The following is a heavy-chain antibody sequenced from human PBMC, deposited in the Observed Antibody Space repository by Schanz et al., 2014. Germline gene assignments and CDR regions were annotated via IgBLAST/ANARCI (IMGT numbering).Heavy chain of an antibody. CDR3: VKGGTNTLDS. V-gene: IGHV3-11*04. Sequence: QVQLLESGGGLFKPGGSLRLSCAGSGFTFADYYMTWIRQAPGKGLEWISYVSSYDTTVSYADSVKGRFTISRDNSKNTLYLQMNSLRGDDTAIYYCVKGGTNTLDSWGQGTLVTVSS. J-gene: IGHJ4*02. CDR1: GFTFADYY. CDR2: VSSYDTTV.